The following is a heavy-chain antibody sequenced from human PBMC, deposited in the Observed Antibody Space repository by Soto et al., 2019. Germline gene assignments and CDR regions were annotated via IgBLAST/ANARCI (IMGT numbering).Heavy chain of an antibody. CDR1: GGTFSSYA. Sequence: QGQLVQSGAEVKKPGSSVKVSCKASGGTFSSYAISWVRQAPGQGLEWMGGIIPIFGTANYAQKFQGRVTITADESTSTAYMELSSLRSEDTAVYYCSRGPLQAAMVVSYFDYWGQGTLVTVSS. J-gene: IGHJ4*02. CDR3: SRGPLQAAMVVSYFDY. V-gene: IGHV1-69*01. CDR2: IIPIFGTA. D-gene: IGHD5-18*01.